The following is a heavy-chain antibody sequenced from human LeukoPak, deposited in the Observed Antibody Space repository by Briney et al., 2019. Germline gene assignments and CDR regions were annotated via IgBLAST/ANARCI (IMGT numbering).Heavy chain of an antibody. CDR2: IKSKTDGGTT. D-gene: IGHD3-10*01. CDR1: GFTFSNAW. Sequence: GGSLRLSCAASGFTFSNAWMSWVRQAPGNGLEWVGRIKSKTDGGTTDYAAPVKGRFTISRDDSKNTLYLQMNSLRAEDTAVYYCAKDSSFRGVIITLGYWGQGTLVTVSS. CDR3: AKDSSFRGVIITLGY. J-gene: IGHJ4*02. V-gene: IGHV3-15*01.